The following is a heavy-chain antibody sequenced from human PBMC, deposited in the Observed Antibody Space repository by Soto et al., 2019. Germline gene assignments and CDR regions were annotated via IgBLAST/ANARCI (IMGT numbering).Heavy chain of an antibody. CDR2: ISWNSGSI. J-gene: IGHJ6*02. CDR3: AKATNDYGMDV. CDR1: GFTFDDYA. V-gene: IGHV3-9*01. Sequence: EVQLVESGGGLVQPGRSLRLSCAASGFTFDDYAMHWVRQAPGKGLEWVSGISWNSGSIGYADSVKGRFTISRDNAKNSLYLQMNSLRAKDTALYYCAKATNDYGMDVWGQGTTVTVSS. D-gene: IGHD1-1*01.